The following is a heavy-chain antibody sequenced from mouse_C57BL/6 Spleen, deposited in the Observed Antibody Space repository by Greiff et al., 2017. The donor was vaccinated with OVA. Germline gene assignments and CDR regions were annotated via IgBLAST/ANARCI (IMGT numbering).Heavy chain of an antibody. CDR3: ARGTTEGYYFDY. Sequence: VQLQQPGAELVKPGASVKLSCKASGYTFTSYWMHWVKQRPGQGLEWIGMIHPNSGSTNYNEKFKSKATLTVDKSSSTAYMQLSSLTSEDSAVYYCARGTTEGYYFDYWGQGTTLTVSS. V-gene: IGHV1-64*01. CDR2: IHPNSGST. D-gene: IGHD1-1*01. J-gene: IGHJ2*01. CDR1: GYTFTSYW.